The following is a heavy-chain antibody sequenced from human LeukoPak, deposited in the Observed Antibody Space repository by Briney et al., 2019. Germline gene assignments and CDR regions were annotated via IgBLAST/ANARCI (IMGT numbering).Heavy chain of an antibody. CDR1: GFTFSSYG. Sequence: GSLRLSCAASGFTFSSYGMHWVRQAPGKGLEWVAFIRYDGSNKYYADSVKGRFTISRDNSKNTLYLQMNSLRAEGTAVYYCAKDDGYYYYYMDVWGKGTTVTVSS. CDR3: AKDDGYYYYYMDV. V-gene: IGHV3-30*02. J-gene: IGHJ6*03. CDR2: IRYDGSNK.